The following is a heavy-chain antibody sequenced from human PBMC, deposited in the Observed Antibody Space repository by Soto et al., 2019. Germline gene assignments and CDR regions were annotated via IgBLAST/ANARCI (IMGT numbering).Heavy chain of an antibody. CDR1: GGSVSHVSSY. D-gene: IGHD5-12*01. J-gene: IGHJ4*02. CDR2: IYYSGST. Sequence: PSETLSLTCIVSGGSVSHVSSYWSWIRQPPGKGLEWIGYIYYSGSTNYNPSLKSRVTISMDTSKNQFSLMLTSVTAADTAVYYCARDLSGDLLDYWGQGTRVTVSS. V-gene: IGHV4-61*01. CDR3: ARDLSGDLLDY.